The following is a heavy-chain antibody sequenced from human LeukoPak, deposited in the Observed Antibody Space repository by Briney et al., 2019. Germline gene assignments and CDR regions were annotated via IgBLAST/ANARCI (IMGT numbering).Heavy chain of an antibody. D-gene: IGHD3-22*01. CDR3: ARYYASRGSLGGIFQH. Sequence: GGSLRLSRAASRFTFSSYGMSGVRQAPGKGLEGVSAISGSGGGTYYADSGKGRFTISRDNSKNTLHRQRNILRARGTAVYYWARYYASRGSLGGIFQHWGQGTLVTVSS. J-gene: IGHJ1*01. CDR2: ISGSGGGT. V-gene: IGHV3-23*01. CDR1: RFTFSSYG.